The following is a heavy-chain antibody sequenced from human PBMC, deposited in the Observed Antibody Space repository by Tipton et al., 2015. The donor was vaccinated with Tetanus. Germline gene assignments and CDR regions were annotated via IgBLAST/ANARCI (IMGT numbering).Heavy chain of an antibody. D-gene: IGHD3-22*01. CDR2: ISWNSGSI. V-gene: IGHV3-9*01. J-gene: IGHJ4*02. CDR1: GFTFDDYA. CDR3: AKTYYYDSSGYLDY. Sequence: TASGFTFDDYAMHWVRQAPGKGLEWVSGISWNSGSIGYADSVKGRFTISRDNAKNSLYLQMNSLRAEDTALYYCAKTYYYDSSGYLDYWGQGTLVTVSS.